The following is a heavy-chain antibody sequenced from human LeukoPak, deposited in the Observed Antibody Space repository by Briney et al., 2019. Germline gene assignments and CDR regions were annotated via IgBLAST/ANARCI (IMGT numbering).Heavy chain of an antibody. Sequence: ASVKVSCKASGYTFTGYYMHWVRQAPGQGLEWRGWINPDSGGTNYAQKFQGRVTMTRDTSISTAYMELSRLRSDDTAVYYCARGITGTTLLYMDVWGKGTTVTVSS. CDR1: GYTFTGYY. D-gene: IGHD1-7*01. J-gene: IGHJ6*03. V-gene: IGHV1-2*02. CDR3: ARGITGTTLLYMDV. CDR2: INPDSGGT.